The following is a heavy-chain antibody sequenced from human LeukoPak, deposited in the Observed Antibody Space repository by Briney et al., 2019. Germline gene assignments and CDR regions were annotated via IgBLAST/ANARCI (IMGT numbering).Heavy chain of an antibody. CDR1: GFTFSRYW. Sequence: PGGSLRLSCAASGFTFSRYWMSWARQAPGKGLEWVAKIKQDGSEKYYVDSVKGRFTISRDNAKNSLFLQINSLRAEDTAVYYCANGGTYSSGPWGQGTLVTVSS. CDR2: IKQDGSEK. CDR3: ANGGTYSSGP. J-gene: IGHJ5*02. V-gene: IGHV3-7*01. D-gene: IGHD3-22*01.